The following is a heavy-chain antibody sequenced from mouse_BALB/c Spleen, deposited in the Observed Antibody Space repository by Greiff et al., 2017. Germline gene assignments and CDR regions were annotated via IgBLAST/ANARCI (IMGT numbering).Heavy chain of an antibody. J-gene: IGHJ3*01. Sequence: DVKLVESGGGLVQPGGSLRLSCATSGFTFTDYYMSWVRQPPGKALEWLGFIRNKANGYTTEYSASVKGRFTISRDNSQSILYLQMNTLRAEDSATYYCARDDYGSSYLAWFAYWGQGTLVTVSA. CDR3: ARDDYGSSYLAWFAY. D-gene: IGHD1-1*01. CDR2: IRNKANGYTT. CDR1: GFTFTDYY. V-gene: IGHV7-3*02.